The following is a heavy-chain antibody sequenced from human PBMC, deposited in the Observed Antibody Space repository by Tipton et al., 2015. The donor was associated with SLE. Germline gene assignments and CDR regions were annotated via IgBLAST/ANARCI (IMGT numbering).Heavy chain of an antibody. CDR3: ARDLEVTRDYYYGLDV. Sequence: SLRLSCAASGFTFSTYEMNWVRQAPGKGLEWVSSISSGGVSTKYYADSVKGRFTISRDNAKNSLYLQMNSLRADDTAVYYCARDLEVTRDYYYGLDVWGQGTTVTVSS. CDR2: ISSGGVSTK. J-gene: IGHJ6*02. V-gene: IGHV3-48*03. CDR1: GFTFSTYE. D-gene: IGHD4-17*01.